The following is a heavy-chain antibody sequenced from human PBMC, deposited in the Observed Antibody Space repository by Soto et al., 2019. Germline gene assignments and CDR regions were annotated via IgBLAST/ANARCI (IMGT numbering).Heavy chain of an antibody. Sequence: GGSLRLSCAASGFTFDDYAMHWVRQAPGKGLEWVSGISWNSGSIGYANSVKGRFTISRDNAKNSLYLQMNSLRAEDTALYYGAKDMDKYCSGGSCFDAFDIWGQGTMVTVSS. J-gene: IGHJ3*02. D-gene: IGHD2-15*01. V-gene: IGHV3-9*01. CDR1: GFTFDDYA. CDR2: ISWNSGSI. CDR3: AKDMDKYCSGGSCFDAFDI.